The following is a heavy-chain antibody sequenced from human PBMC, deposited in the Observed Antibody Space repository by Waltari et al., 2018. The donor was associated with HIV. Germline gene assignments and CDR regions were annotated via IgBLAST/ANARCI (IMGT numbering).Heavy chain of an antibody. J-gene: IGHJ4*02. Sequence: VQLVESGGGSIKTGGSLRLSCAASGFSVRNHWMVWVRQGPGKGLVWVARINSDGSSRNYADAVKGRFVISRDNARNTVYLQLNNLKVEDTAVYFCARASHYIEFSTFDGDYYFDFWGRGTRVAVSS. D-gene: IGHD3-3*02. CDR1: GFSVRNHW. V-gene: IGHV3-74*01. CDR2: INSDGSSR. CDR3: ARASHYIEFSTFDGDYYFDF.